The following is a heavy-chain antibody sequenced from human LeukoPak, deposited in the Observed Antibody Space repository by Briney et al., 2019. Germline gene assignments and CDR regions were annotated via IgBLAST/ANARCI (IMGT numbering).Heavy chain of an antibody. J-gene: IGHJ4*02. CDR3: TRGSGRYVMVDW. D-gene: IGHD6-19*01. CDR2: IRSNVYGGTT. CDR1: GFTFAGFT. Sequence: GGSLRLSCTASGFTFAGFTVSWFRQPPGQGLEWVGFIRSNVYGGTTEHAASVEARFTISRDDSNSIAYLQMNSLKTEDTAVYYCTRGSGRYVMVDWWGQGTLVTVSS. V-gene: IGHV3-49*03.